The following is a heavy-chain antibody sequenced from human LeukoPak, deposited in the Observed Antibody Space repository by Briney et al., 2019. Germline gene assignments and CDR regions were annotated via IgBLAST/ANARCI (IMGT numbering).Heavy chain of an antibody. V-gene: IGHV3-21*01. D-gene: IGHD6-6*01. Sequence: GGSLGLSCAASGFTFSSYSMNWVRQAPGKGLEWVSSISSSSSYIYYADSVKGRFTISRDNAKNSLYLQMNSLRAEDTAVYYCARGGWRSSYYFDYWGQGTLVTVSS. CDR3: ARGGWRSSYYFDY. CDR2: ISSSSSYI. CDR1: GFTFSSYS. J-gene: IGHJ4*02.